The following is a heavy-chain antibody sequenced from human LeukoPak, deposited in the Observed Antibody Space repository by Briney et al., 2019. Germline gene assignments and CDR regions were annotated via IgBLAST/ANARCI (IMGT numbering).Heavy chain of an antibody. CDR3: ARNRAGNYFDY. J-gene: IGHJ4*02. V-gene: IGHV3-33*01. CDR2: IWYDGSNK. CDR1: GGTFSGYA. Sequence: SCKASGGTFSGYAIHWVRQAPGKGLEWVAVIWYDGSNKYYADSVKGRFTISRDNSKNTLDLQMNSLRAEDTAVYYCARNRAGNYFDYWGQGTLVTVSS.